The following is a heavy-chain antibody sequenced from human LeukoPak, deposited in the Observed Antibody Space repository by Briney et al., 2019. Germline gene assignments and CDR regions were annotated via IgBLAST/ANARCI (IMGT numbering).Heavy chain of an antibody. CDR1: GFIFRNYG. D-gene: IGHD5-12*01. CDR3: ARDSGRAQGWFGP. Sequence: PGGSLRLSCAASGFIFRNYGMHWVRQAPGKGLEYVSSINSNGDNTYYADSVRGGFTISRDNSKNILYLQMGSPTTEDTAVFYCARDSGRAQGWFGPWGQGTLVTVSS. V-gene: IGHV3-64*02. J-gene: IGHJ5*02. CDR2: INSNGDNT.